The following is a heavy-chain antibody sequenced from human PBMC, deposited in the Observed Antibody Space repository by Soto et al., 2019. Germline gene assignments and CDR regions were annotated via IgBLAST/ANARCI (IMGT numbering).Heavy chain of an antibody. Sequence: EVQLLESGGGLVQPGGSLRLSCAASGFTFSSYAMSWVRQAPGKGLEWVSVISGSGGSTYYADSVKGRFTISRDNSKNTLYLQMNSLRAEDTAVYYCAKYHPRSEFYYYYMDVWGKGTTVTVSS. CDR2: ISGSGGST. J-gene: IGHJ6*03. CDR1: GFTFSSYA. CDR3: AKYHPRSEFYYYYMDV. V-gene: IGHV3-23*01.